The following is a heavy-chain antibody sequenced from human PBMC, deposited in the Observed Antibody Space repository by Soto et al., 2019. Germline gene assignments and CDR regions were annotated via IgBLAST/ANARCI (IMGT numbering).Heavy chain of an antibody. V-gene: IGHV1-3*01. CDR1: GYTFTSYA. J-gene: IGHJ4*02. D-gene: IGHD5-12*01. CDR3: ARDLIVATIGSRFDY. Sequence: ASVKVSCKASGYTFTSYAMHWVRQAPGQRLEWMGWINAGNGNTKYSQKFQGRVTITRDTSASTAYMELSSLRSEDTAVYYCARDLIVATIGSRFDYWGQGTLVTVSS. CDR2: INAGNGNT.